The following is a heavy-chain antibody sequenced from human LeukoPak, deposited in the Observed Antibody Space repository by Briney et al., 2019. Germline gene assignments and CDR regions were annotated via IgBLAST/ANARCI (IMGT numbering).Heavy chain of an antibody. Sequence: PARSLTLSCAASGFTFSSYGMHWVRHAPGKGLEWVAVISYDGSNKYYADSVKGLFTITRDNSKNTLYLQMNSLRAEDRAVYYCAKGAGWIQLWFFYWGQGSLVTVSS. J-gene: IGHJ4*02. CDR1: GFTFSSYG. V-gene: IGHV3-30*18. CDR2: ISYDGSNK. D-gene: IGHD5-18*01. CDR3: AKGAGWIQLWFFY.